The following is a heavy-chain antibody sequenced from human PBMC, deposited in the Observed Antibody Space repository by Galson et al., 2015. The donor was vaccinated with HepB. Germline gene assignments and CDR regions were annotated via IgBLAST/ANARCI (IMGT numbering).Heavy chain of an antibody. CDR2: IYTSGST. V-gene: IGHV4-61*02. CDR3: AREGDTPGSVEGWYFDL. Sequence: TLSLTCTVSGGSISSGSYYWSWIRQPAGKGLEWIGRIYTSGSTNYNPSLKSRVTMSVDTSKNQFSLKLSSVTAADTAVYYCAREGDTPGSVEGWYFDLWGRGTLVTVSS. D-gene: IGHD3-16*01. J-gene: IGHJ2*01. CDR1: GGSISSGSYY.